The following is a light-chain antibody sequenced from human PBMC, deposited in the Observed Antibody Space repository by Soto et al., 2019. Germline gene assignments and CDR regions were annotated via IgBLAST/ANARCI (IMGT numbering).Light chain of an antibody. J-gene: IGKJ5*01. CDR1: ESVSSW. CDR3: QQSYSTPIT. Sequence: DIQMTQSPSALSASVGDRVTITCRASESVSSWLAWYQQKPGKAPKLLIYGASSLERGVPSRFSGRGSGTEFTLTISSLQSEDFAVYYCQQSYSTPITFGQGTRLEIK. V-gene: IGKV1-5*01. CDR2: GAS.